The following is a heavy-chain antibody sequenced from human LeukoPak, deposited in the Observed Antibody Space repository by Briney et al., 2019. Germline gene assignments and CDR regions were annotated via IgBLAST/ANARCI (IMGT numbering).Heavy chain of an antibody. Sequence: GGSLRLSCAASGFTFSSYAMTWVRQAPGKGLEWVSGISGSGGSAYYADSVKGRFTISRDNSKNTVYLQMNSLRAEDTAVYYCAKETRGSYSDYWGQGTLVTVSS. D-gene: IGHD1-26*01. CDR3: AKETRGSYSDY. J-gene: IGHJ4*02. CDR2: ISGSGGSA. CDR1: GFTFSSYA. V-gene: IGHV3-23*01.